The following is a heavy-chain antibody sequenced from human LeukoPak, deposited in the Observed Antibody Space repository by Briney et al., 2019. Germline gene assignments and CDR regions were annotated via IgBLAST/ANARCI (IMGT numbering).Heavy chain of an antibody. D-gene: IGHD3-22*01. CDR2: ISNDGGGT. CDR3: AKGSCGYFVDL. CDR1: GFIFNNYG. Sequence: GGSLRLSCAASGFIFNNYGLIWVRQAPGKGLEWVSAISNDGGGTIYADFVKGRFTISRDNSKNTLFLQMNSLRAEDTALYYCAKGSCGYFVDLWGQGTLVTVSS. J-gene: IGHJ5*02. V-gene: IGHV3-23*01.